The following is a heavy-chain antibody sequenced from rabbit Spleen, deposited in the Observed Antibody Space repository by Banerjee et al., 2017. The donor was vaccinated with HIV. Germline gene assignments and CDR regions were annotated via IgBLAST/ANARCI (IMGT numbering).Heavy chain of an antibody. CDR3: ARDLPSLVGWNLNL. Sequence: QEQLVEYGGDLVQPEGSLTLTCKASGLDFSSSYWICWVRQAPGRGLEWIACMNSRSGKDVYATWAKGRFTVSKTASTTVTLQMTSLTAADTATYFCARDLPSLVGWNLNLWGPGTLVTVS. D-gene: IGHD5-1*01. CDR2: MNSRSGKD. CDR1: GLDFSSSYW. J-gene: IGHJ4*01. V-gene: IGHV1S45*01.